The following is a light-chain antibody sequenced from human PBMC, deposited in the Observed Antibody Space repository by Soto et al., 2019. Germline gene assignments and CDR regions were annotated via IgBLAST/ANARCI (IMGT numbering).Light chain of an antibody. Sequence: MVMAQAPATKGVPPVAGATLCCRASQSVSSDLAWYQQKPGQAPRLLIYDASTRATGISARFSGSGSGTEVTLTVSSLQSEHVALDYGQQYNNWPWTVGQGNKVDIK. CDR2: DAS. J-gene: IGKJ1*01. V-gene: IGKV3-15*01. CDR1: QSVSSD. CDR3: QQYNNWPWT.